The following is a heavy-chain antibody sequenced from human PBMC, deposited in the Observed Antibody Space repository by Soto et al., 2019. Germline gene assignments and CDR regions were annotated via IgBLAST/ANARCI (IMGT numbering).Heavy chain of an antibody. J-gene: IGHJ4*02. D-gene: IGHD2-8*01. CDR1: GFTFSSYG. V-gene: IGHV3-30*18. CDR3: AKDLSDIVLMVYAPPQVLDFDY. CDR2: ISYDGSNK. Sequence: GGSLRLSCAASGFTFSSYGMHWVRQAPGKGLEWVAVISYDGSNKYYADSVKGRFTISRDNSKNTLYLQMNSLRAEDTAAYYCAKDLSDIVLMVYAPPQVLDFDYWGQGTLVTVSS.